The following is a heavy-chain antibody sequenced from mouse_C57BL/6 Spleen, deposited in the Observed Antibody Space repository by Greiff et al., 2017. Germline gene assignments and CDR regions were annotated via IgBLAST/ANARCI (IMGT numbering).Heavy chain of an antibody. V-gene: IGHV1-18*01. CDR1: GYTFTDYN. CDR2: INPNNGGT. J-gene: IGHJ1*03. Sequence: VQLQQSGPELVKPGASVKIPCKASGYTFTDYNMDWVKQSHGKSLEWIGDINPNNGGTIYNQKFKGKATLTVDKSSSTAYMELRSLTSEDTAVYYCARLYYYGSSYEDWYFDVWGTGTTVTVSS. CDR3: ARLYYYGSSYEDWYFDV. D-gene: IGHD1-1*01.